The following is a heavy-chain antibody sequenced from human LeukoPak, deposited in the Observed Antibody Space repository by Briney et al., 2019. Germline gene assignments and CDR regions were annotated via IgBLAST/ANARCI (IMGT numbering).Heavy chain of an antibody. CDR1: GGSISSSY. V-gene: IGHV4-59*08. CDR3: ARHASRYDSSGYYYFDY. D-gene: IGHD3-22*01. J-gene: IGHJ4*02. CDR2: IYYSGST. Sequence: KSSETLSLTCTVSGGSISSSYWSWIRQAPGKGLEWIGYIYYSGSTSYNPSLKSRVTILVDTSKNQFSLELTSVTAADTAVYYCARHASRYDSSGYYYFDYWGQGTLVTVSS.